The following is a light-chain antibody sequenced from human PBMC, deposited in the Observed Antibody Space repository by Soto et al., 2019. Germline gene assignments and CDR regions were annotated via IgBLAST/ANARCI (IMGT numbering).Light chain of an antibody. J-gene: IGLJ3*02. CDR3: QSYDANNQV. Sequence: NFMLTQPHSVSESPGKTVIISCTRSSGSIASNYVQWYQQRPGSSPTTVIYEDNQRQSGVPDRFSGSIDSSSNSASLTISGMETEDEADYYCQSYDANNQVFGGGTKLTVL. V-gene: IGLV6-57*01. CDR2: EDN. CDR1: SGSIASNY.